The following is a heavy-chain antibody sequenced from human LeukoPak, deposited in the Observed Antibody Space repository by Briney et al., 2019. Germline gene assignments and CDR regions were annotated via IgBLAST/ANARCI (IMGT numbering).Heavy chain of an antibody. D-gene: IGHD6-13*01. V-gene: IGHV3-23*01. CDR3: AKDFYSSSWYGNDY. J-gene: IGHJ4*02. CDR1: GFTFSSYA. CDR2: ISGSGGST. Sequence: PGGSLRLSCAASGFTFSSYAMNWVRQAPGKGLEWVSAISGSGGSTHYADSVKGRFTISRDNSRNALYLQMDSLRAEDTAVYHCAKDFYSSSWYGNDYWGQGTLVTVSS.